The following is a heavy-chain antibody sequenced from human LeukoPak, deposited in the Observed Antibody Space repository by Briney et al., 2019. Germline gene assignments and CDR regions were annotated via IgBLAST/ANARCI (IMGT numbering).Heavy chain of an antibody. J-gene: IGHJ4*02. V-gene: IGHV3-7*01. D-gene: IGHD2-15*01. CDR2: IKQDGSEK. Sequence: GGSLRLSCAASGFTFSSYWMSWVRQAPGKGLEWVANIKQDGSEKYYVDSVKGRFTISRDNAKNSLYLQMNGLRAEDTAVYYCAREGDIVVVSSAFDYWGQGTLVTVSS. CDR3: AREGDIVVVSSAFDY. CDR1: GFTFSSYW.